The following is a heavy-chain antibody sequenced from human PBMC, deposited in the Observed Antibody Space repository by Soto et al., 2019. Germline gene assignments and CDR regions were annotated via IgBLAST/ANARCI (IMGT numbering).Heavy chain of an antibody. V-gene: IGHV4-4*02. D-gene: IGHD2-8*01. CDR2: VHRSGTT. CDR1: SGSISTDYW. Sequence: QVQLQESGPGLVKPSGTLSLTCAVSSGSISTDYWWSWVRQPPGKGLEWIGEVHRSGTTNYILSLKSRVTMSVDKSGNQVSLELTSVAAADTAVYYCARGVSFRWVSWGQGTLVTVSS. CDR3: ARGVSFRWVS. J-gene: IGHJ5*02.